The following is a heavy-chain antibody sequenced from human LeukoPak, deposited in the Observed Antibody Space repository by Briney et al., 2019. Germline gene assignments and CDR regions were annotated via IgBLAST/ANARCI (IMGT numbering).Heavy chain of an antibody. CDR2: INSDGGST. CDR1: GFTFSSYW. Sequence: GGSLRLSCAASGFTFSSYWMHWVRQAPGKGLVWVSRINSDGGSTSYADSVKGRFTISRDNAKNSLYLQMNSLRAEDTAVYYCAELGITMIGGVWGKGTTVTISS. D-gene: IGHD3-10*02. J-gene: IGHJ6*04. V-gene: IGHV3-74*01. CDR3: AELGITMIGGV.